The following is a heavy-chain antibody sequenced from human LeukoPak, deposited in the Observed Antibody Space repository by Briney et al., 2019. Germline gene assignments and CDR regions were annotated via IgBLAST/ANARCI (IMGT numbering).Heavy chain of an antibody. CDR2: IWYDGSNK. V-gene: IGHV3-33*01. Sequence: PGGSLRLSCAASGFTFSSYGMHWVRQAPGKGLEWVAVIWYDGSNKYYADSVKGRFTISRDNSKNTLYLQMNSLRAEDTAVYYCAREDSRWPNYYGMDVWGQGTTVTVSS. J-gene: IGHJ6*02. CDR3: AREDSRWPNYYGMDV. D-gene: IGHD4-23*01. CDR1: GFTFSSYG.